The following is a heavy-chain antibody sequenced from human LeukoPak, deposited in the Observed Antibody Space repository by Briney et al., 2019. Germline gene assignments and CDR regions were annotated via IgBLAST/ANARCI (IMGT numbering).Heavy chain of an antibody. J-gene: IGHJ4*02. CDR3: AKPAYNSGTGFDY. V-gene: IGHV3-23*01. CDR1: GFTFSTYW. CDR2: ISGSGGST. D-gene: IGHD1-20*01. Sequence: PGGSLRLSCAASGFTFSTYWMSWVRQAPGKGLEWVSAISGSGGSTYYADSVKGRFTISRDNSKNTLYLQMNSLRAEDTAVYYCAKPAYNSGTGFDYWGQGTLVTVSS.